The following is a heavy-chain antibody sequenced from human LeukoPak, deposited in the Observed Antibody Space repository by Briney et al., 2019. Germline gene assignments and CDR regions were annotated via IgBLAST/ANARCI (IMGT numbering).Heavy chain of an antibody. CDR1: GFTFSSYA. D-gene: IGHD6-19*01. CDR3: AKEFLPPWYIIAVAGGDDY. CDR2: ISGSGGST. J-gene: IGHJ4*02. Sequence: GGSLRLSCAASGFTFSSYAMSWVRQAPGKWLEWVSAISGSGGSTYYADSVKGRFTISRDNSKNTLYLQMNSLRAEDTAVYYCAKEFLPPWYIIAVAGGDDYWGQGTLVTVSS. V-gene: IGHV3-23*01.